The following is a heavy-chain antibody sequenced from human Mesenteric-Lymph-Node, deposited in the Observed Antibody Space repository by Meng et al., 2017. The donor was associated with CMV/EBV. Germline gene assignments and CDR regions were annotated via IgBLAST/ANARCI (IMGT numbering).Heavy chain of an antibody. CDR2: TDLSGSS. J-gene: IGHJ4*02. D-gene: IGHD5-18*01. V-gene: IGHV4-34*01. Sequence: GGPFRCDYWRWLRQTPGEGLEWIRQTDLSGSSNYNPSLSSRVNISVDMSENQFSLKLKLSSVTAADTAVYYCARRLQLWPPSTYFDCWGQGTLVTVSS. CDR1: GGPFRCDY. CDR3: ARRLQLWPPSTYFDC.